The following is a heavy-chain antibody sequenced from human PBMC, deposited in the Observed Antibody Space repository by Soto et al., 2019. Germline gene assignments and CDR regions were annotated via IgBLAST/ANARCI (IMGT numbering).Heavy chain of an antibody. CDR2: IFHSGST. CDR3: AHRPIVGAAI. V-gene: IGHV4-4*02. Sequence: QVQLQESGPGLVKPSGTLSLTCAVFGGSISNSNWWTWVRQPPGKGLEWIGEIFHSGSTNYNSSLMGRVTISVDKANNQFSLKLSSLTAADTAVYYCAHRPIVGAAIWGQGTLVTVSS. J-gene: IGHJ4*02. CDR1: GGSISNSNW. D-gene: IGHD1-26*01.